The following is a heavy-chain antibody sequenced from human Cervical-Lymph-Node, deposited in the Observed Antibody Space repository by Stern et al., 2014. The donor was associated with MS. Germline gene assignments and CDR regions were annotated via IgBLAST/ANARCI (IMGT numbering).Heavy chain of an antibody. Sequence: VQLVQSGGGLVKPGGSLRLSCAASGFTFSSISMNWVRQAPGKGLERVSSISSGSSYKYYADSVKGRFTISRDNAKSSMYLQMSSLRAEDTAVYYCAGAFRSGDADYWGQGTLVAVSS. J-gene: IGHJ4*02. D-gene: IGHD1-26*01. V-gene: IGHV3-21*01. CDR2: ISSGSSYK. CDR3: AGAFRSGDADY. CDR1: GFTFSSIS.